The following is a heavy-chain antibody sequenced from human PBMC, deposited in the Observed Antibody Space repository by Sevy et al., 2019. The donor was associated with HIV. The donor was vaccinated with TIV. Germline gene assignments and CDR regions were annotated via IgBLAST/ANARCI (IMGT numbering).Heavy chain of an antibody. CDR3: ARSIAAAGTTFDY. J-gene: IGHJ4*02. CDR1: GFTFSSYE. Sequence: GGSLRLSCAASGFTFSSYEMNGVRQAPGKGLEWVSYISSSGSTIYYADSVKGRFTISRDNAKNSLYLQMNSLRAEDTAVYYCARSIAAAGTTFDYWGQGTLVTVSS. D-gene: IGHD6-13*01. V-gene: IGHV3-48*03. CDR2: ISSSGSTI.